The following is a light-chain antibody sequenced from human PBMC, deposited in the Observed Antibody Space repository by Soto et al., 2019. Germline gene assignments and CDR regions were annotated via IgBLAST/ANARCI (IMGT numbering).Light chain of an antibody. CDR1: SSDVGGYNY. J-gene: IGLJ3*02. CDR2: DVN. Sequence: QSVLTQPRSVSGSPGQSVTISCTGTSSDVGGYNYVSWYQQHPGKAPKLMIYDVNKRPSGVPDRFSGSKSGNTASLTISGLQAADETDYYCCSYAGSWVFGGGTKLTVL. CDR3: CSYAGSWV. V-gene: IGLV2-11*01.